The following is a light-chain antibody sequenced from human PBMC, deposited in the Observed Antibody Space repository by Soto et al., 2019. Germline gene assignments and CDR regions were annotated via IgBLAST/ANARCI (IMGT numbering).Light chain of an antibody. CDR3: QKYNGAPFT. J-gene: IGKJ3*01. V-gene: IGKV1-27*01. Sequence: DIETTQSPSSLSASVGDRVTITCRASQGISNYLAWYQQKPGKVPKVLIYAASTLQIGVPSRFSGSGSGTDFTLTISSLQPEDAATYYCQKYNGAPFTFGPGTKVDIK. CDR1: QGISNY. CDR2: AAS.